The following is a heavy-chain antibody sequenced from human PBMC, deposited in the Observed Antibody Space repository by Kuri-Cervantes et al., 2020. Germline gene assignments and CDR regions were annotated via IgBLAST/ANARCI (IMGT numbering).Heavy chain of an antibody. CDR1: GGSFRGYY. V-gene: IGHV4-34*01. CDR3: ARVGSGSYPPLDY. CDR2: INHSGST. D-gene: IGHD3-10*01. Sequence: SQTLSLTCAVYGGSFRGYYWSWIRQPPGKGLEWNGEINHSGSTNYNPSLKSRVTISVDKSKNQFSLKLSSVTAADTAVYYCARVGSGSYPPLDYWGQGTLVTVSS. J-gene: IGHJ4*02.